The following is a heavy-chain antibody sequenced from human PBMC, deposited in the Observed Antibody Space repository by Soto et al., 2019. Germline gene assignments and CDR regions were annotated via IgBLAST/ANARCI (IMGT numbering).Heavy chain of an antibody. CDR3: XGXSXXXXWS. CDR2: ISSNGGTT. V-gene: IGHV3-64*01. Sequence: EVQLVESGGGLVQPGGSLRLSCAASGFTFSSYSMHWVRQAPGKGLEYVSAISSNGGTTSYANSVKGRFTISRDNSKNMLYLQMGSLRXXXXXXXXXXGXSXXXXWSWXQGTLV. D-gene: IGHD1-26*01. J-gene: IGHJ5*02. CDR1: GFTFSSYS.